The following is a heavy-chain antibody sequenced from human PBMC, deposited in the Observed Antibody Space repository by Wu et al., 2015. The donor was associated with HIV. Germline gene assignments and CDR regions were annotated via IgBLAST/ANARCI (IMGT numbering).Heavy chain of an antibody. Sequence: QVQLVQSGAEVKKPGSSVKVSCKASGGTFSSYAISWVRQAPGQGLEWMGRIIPIFGTANYAQKFQGRVTITADESTSTAYMELSSLRSEDTAVYYCARDQSPYYYGSGHDAFDIWGQGTMVTVSS. J-gene: IGHJ3*02. CDR2: IIPIFGTA. CDR3: ARDQSPYYYGSGHDAFDI. D-gene: IGHD3-10*01. CDR1: GGTFSSYA. V-gene: IGHV1-69*13.